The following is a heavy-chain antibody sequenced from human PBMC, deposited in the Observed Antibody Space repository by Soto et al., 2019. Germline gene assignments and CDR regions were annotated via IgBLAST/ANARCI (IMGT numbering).Heavy chain of an antibody. J-gene: IGHJ4*02. Sequence: SETLSLTCSIYSGSFSGYYWSWIRQPPGKGLEWIGEISQSGNTNYSPSLKSRVSISIDTSKKQFSLNLASVSAADTAVYYCARAPKVSGSSQTRPDFWGQGTLVT. V-gene: IGHV4-34*01. D-gene: IGHD6-6*01. CDR3: ARAPKVSGSSQTRPDF. CDR1: SGSFSGYY. CDR2: ISQSGNT.